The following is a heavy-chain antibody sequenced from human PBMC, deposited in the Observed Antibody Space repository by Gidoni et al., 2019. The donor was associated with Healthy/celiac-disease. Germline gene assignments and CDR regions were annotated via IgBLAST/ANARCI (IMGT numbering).Heavy chain of an antibody. CDR2: IYWNDDK. CDR3: AHMGITIFGVVKPFDY. Sequence: QLTLKESGPTLVKPTQTLTLTCTFSGFSLSTSGVGVGWIRQPPGKALEWLALIYWNDDKRYSPSLKSRLTITKDTSKNQVVLTMTNMDPVDTATYYCAHMGITIFGVVKPFDYWGQGTLVTVSS. V-gene: IGHV2-5*01. D-gene: IGHD3-3*01. CDR1: GFSLSTSGVG. J-gene: IGHJ4*02.